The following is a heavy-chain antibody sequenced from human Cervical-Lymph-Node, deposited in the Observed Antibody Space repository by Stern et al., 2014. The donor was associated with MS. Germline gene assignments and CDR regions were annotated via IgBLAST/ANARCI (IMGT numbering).Heavy chain of an antibody. CDR2: IYYSGST. J-gene: IGHJ4*02. V-gene: IGHV4-39*01. CDR3: ARLTVAGLSDY. Sequence: VQLVESGPGLVKPSETLSLTCTVSGGSISSSSYYWGWIRQPPGKGLEWIGSIYYSGSTYYTPSLKRRVTISEDTSKKQFSPTMSSVTAADTAVYYCARLTVAGLSDYWGQGTLVTVSS. D-gene: IGHD6-19*01. CDR1: GGSISSSSYY.